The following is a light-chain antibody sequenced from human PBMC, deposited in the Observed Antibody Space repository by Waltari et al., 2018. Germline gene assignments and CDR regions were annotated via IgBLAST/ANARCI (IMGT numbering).Light chain of an antibody. CDR3: QQYNNWYT. V-gene: IGKV3-15*01. CDR1: QSVSSN. J-gene: IGKJ2*01. Sequence: IVMTQPPATLSVSPGERATLSCRASQSVSSNLAWYQQKPGQAPRLLIYGASTRATGIPARFSGSGSGTEFTLTISSLHSEDFAVYYCQQYNNWYTFGQGTKLEIK. CDR2: GAS.